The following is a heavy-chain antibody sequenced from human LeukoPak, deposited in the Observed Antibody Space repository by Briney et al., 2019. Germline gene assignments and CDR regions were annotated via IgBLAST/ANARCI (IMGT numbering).Heavy chain of an antibody. CDR2: IWYDGSNE. J-gene: IGHJ4*02. Sequence: GGSLRLSCAASGFTFSDFGMHWVRQAPGKGLEWVAVIWYDGSNEYYADSVKGRFTISRDNSKNTLYLQMNSLSAEDTAVYYCATRIAAAGDYWGQGTLVTVSS. CDR1: GFTFSDFG. CDR3: ATRIAAAGDY. D-gene: IGHD6-13*01. V-gene: IGHV3-33*01.